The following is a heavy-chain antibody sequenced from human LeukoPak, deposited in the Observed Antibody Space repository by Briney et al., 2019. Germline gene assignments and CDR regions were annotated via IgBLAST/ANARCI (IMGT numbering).Heavy chain of an antibody. Sequence: GGSLRLSCAASGFTFGSYAMSWVRQAPGKGLEWVSAISGSGGSTYYADSVKGRFTISRDNSKNTLYLQMNSLRAEDTAVYYCAKVVASYDSSGYNDYWGQGTLVTVSS. CDR2: ISGSGGST. V-gene: IGHV3-23*01. CDR3: AKVVASYDSSGYNDY. J-gene: IGHJ4*02. D-gene: IGHD3-22*01. CDR1: GFTFGSYA.